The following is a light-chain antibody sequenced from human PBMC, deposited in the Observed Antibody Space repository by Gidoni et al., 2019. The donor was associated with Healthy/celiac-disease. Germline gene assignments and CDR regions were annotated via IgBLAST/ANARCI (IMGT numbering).Light chain of an antibody. Sequence: QAVLTQPSSLSASPGASASLTGTLRSAINVGTYRRDWSQHKPGSPPQYLLRYKTDSDKQQGSGVPSRFSGSKDASANAGILLISGLQSEDEADYYCMIWHSSAVVFGGGTKLTVL. J-gene: IGLJ2*01. V-gene: IGLV5-45*02. CDR2: YKTDSDK. CDR3: MIWHSSAVV. CDR1: SAINVGTYR.